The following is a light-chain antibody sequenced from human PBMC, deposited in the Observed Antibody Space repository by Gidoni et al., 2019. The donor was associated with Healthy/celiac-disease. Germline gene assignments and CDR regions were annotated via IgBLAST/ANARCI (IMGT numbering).Light chain of an antibody. CDR2: EVS. CDR3: MQSIQRPIT. J-gene: IGKJ5*01. V-gene: IGKV2D-29*01. Sequence: EIVMTHPPLSLSVPPGQPSSIYCKSSQRRLHSDGKTNLCWYLQKPGQPPQLLIYEVSHRFSGGPDRFSGSGSAADVTLKISRVEAEDVGVDYCMQSIQRPITFGQXTRLEIK. CDR1: QRRLHSDGKTN.